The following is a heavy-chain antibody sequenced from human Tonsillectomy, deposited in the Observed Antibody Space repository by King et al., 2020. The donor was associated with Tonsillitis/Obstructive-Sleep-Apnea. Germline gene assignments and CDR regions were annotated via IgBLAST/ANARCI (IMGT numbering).Heavy chain of an antibody. CDR1: GFTFSSYW. D-gene: IGHD5-18*01. V-gene: IGHV3-74*01. J-gene: IGHJ6*03. CDR3: PRRGYTYGSYYYYYMDV. Sequence: VQLVESGGGLVQPGGSLRLSCAASGFTFSSYWMHWVRQAPGKGLLWVSRLNSDGSSTSYADSVKGRFTVSRDNAKNTLYLQMNSLRAEDTAVYYCPRRGYTYGSYYYYYMDVWGKGTTVTVSS. CDR2: LNSDGSST.